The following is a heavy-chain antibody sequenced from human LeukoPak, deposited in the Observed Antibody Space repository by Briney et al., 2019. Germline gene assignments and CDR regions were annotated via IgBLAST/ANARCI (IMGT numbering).Heavy chain of an antibody. CDR1: GFKFDDYG. Sequence: GGSLRLSCEASGFKFDDYGMTWVRQAPGKGLEWVSYISSSGSTIYYADSVKGRFTISRDNAKNSLYLQMNSLRAEDTAVYYCAELGITMIGGVWGKGTTVTISS. V-gene: IGHV3-48*03. CDR3: AELGITMIGGV. D-gene: IGHD3-10*02. CDR2: ISSSGSTI. J-gene: IGHJ6*04.